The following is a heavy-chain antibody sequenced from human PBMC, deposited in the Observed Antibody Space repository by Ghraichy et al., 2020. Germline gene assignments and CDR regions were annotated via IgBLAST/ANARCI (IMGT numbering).Heavy chain of an antibody. J-gene: IGHJ4*02. CDR2: INHSGST. D-gene: IGHD5-18*01. Sequence: SETLSLTCAVYGGSFSGYYWSWIRQPPGKGLEWIGEINHSGSTNYNPSLKSRVTISVDTSKNQFSLKLSPVTAADTAVYYCAGSSRHTAMDFDYWGQGTLVTVSS. CDR1: GGSFSGYY. CDR3: AGSSRHTAMDFDY. V-gene: IGHV4-34*01.